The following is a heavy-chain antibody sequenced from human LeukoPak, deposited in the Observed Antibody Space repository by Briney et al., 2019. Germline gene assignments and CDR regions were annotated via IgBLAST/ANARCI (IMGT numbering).Heavy chain of an antibody. V-gene: IGHV3-11*01. Sequence: GGSLRLSCAASGFTFSDYYMSWIRQAPGKGLEWVSYISSSGSTIYYADSVKGRFTISRDNAKNSLYLQMNSLRAEDTAVYYCARADYGDYVDDALDIWGQGTMVTVSS. CDR2: ISSSGSTI. J-gene: IGHJ3*02. CDR1: GFTFSDYY. D-gene: IGHD4-17*01. CDR3: ARADYGDYVDDALDI.